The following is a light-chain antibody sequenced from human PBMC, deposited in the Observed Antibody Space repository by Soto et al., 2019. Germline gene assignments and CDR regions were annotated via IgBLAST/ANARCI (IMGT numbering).Light chain of an antibody. V-gene: IGLV2-14*01. CDR3: SSYASSRTHV. CDR1: SSDVGGYNY. J-gene: IGLJ1*01. CDR2: DVS. Sequence: QPASVSGSPGQSITISCTGTSSDVGGYNYVSWYQQHPGKAPKLVIYDVSNRPSGVSNRFSGSKSGNTASLTISGLQAEDEADYYCSSYASSRTHVFGIGTKLTVL.